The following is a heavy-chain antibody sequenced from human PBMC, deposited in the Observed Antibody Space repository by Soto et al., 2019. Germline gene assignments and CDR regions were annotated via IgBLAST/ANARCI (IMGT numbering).Heavy chain of an antibody. CDR3: ARDMGSSSWYLFGYYYYYGMDV. CDR1: GFTFSSYW. D-gene: IGHD6-13*01. V-gene: IGHV3-74*01. CDR2: INSDGSST. Sequence: PGGSLRLSCAASGFTFSSYWMHWVRQAPGKGLVWVSRINSDGSSTSYADSVKGRFTISRDNAKNTLYLQMNSLRAEDTAVYYCARDMGSSSWYLFGYYYYYGMDVWGQGTTVTVSS. J-gene: IGHJ6*02.